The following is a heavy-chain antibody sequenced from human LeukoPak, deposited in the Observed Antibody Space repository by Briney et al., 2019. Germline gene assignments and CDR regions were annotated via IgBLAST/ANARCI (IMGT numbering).Heavy chain of an antibody. CDR2: INPNSGT. CDR3: ARKRWIDY. J-gene: IGHJ4*02. D-gene: IGHD1-1*01. V-gene: IGHV1-2*02. Sequence: ASVKVSCKASGYTFTDYYMHWVRQAPGQGLEWMGWINPNSGTNYAQKFQGRVTMTRNTSISTAYMGLTRLTSDDTAVDYCARKRWIDYWGQGTLVTVSS. CDR1: GYTFTDYY.